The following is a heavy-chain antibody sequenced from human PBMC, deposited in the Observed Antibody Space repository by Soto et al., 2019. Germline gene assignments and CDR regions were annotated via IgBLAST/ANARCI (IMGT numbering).Heavy chain of an antibody. CDR3: ARGILDYSYGMDV. V-gene: IGHV3-48*02. CDR1: GFTFTSYN. D-gene: IGHD3-9*01. J-gene: IGHJ6*02. CDR2: ISTRSGTI. Sequence: GSLRLSCAASGFTFTSYNMNWVRQAPGKGLEWVSYISTRSGTIYYADSVKGRFTIPRDNAKNSLYLEMNSLRDDDTAVYYCARGILDYSYGMDVWGQGTTVTVSS.